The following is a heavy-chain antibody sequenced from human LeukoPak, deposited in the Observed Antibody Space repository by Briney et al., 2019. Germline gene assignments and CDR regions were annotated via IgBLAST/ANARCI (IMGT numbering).Heavy chain of an antibody. CDR3: AVENFYDRSGYSKAFDY. Sequence: GASVKVSCKTSGYTFTVKFLHWLRQAPGQGLEWMAGIEPNSGGAVYGQNFRGWVTVTRDTSVSTAYMELSRLRSVDTAVYYCAVENFYDRSGYSKAFDYWGQGTLVTVSS. D-gene: IGHD3-22*01. J-gene: IGHJ4*02. CDR1: GYTFTVKF. CDR2: IEPNSGGA. V-gene: IGHV1-2*04.